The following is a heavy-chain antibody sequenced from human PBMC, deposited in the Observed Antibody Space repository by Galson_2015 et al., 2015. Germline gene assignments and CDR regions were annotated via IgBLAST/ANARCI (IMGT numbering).Heavy chain of an antibody. V-gene: IGHV3-74*01. CDR2: IYTDASSA. CDR3: VRGNSGYGNFDY. Sequence: SLRLSCAASGFTFSSYWMHWVRHAPGKGLVWVSRIYTDASSASSADSVKGRFTISRDDAKSTLYLQMNSLRAEDTAVYYCVRGNSGYGNFDYWGQGILATVSS. J-gene: IGHJ4*02. D-gene: IGHD5-18*01. CDR1: GFTFSSYW.